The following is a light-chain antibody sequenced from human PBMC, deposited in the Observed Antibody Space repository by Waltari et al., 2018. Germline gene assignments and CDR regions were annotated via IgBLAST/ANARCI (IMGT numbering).Light chain of an antibody. CDR2: MAS. Sequence: DIQMTQSPSTLSASVGDRVTISCRASQSGGTWLAWYQQKPGKAPKLLIYMASSLESGVPSRFSGSGSGTEFTLTISSLQPDDFATYSCQQYSSFSTFGQGTKVDI. V-gene: IGKV1-5*03. J-gene: IGKJ2*01. CDR3: QQYSSFST. CDR1: QSGGTW.